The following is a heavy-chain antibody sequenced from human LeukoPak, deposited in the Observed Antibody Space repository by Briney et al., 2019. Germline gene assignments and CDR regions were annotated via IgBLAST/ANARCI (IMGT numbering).Heavy chain of an antibody. V-gene: IGHV1-18*04. D-gene: IGHD6-13*01. CDR3: ARDLKGYSSSWSRGVFDY. CDR2: FSAYNGNT. J-gene: IGHJ4*02. CDR1: GYTFTSYG. Sequence: ASVKVSCKASGYTFTSYGISWVRQAPGQGLEWMGWFSAYNGNTNYAQKLQGRVTMTTDTSTSTAYMELRSLRSGDTAVYYCARDLKGYSSSWSRGVFDYWGQGTLVTVSS.